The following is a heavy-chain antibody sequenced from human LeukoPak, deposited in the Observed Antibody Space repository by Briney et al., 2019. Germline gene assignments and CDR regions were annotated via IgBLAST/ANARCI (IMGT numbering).Heavy chain of an antibody. CDR2: IDRSGNT. D-gene: IGHD1-26*01. Sequence: SETLSLTCNVSGGSIRSANYYWSWIRQPAAKGLEWMGRIDRSGNTNYNPSLKSRVTISVDTSKNQFSLKLSSVTAADTAVYYCATSRGTLFNWFDPWGQGTLVTVSS. CDR3: ATSRGTLFNWFDP. V-gene: IGHV4-61*02. J-gene: IGHJ5*02. CDR1: GGSIRSANYY.